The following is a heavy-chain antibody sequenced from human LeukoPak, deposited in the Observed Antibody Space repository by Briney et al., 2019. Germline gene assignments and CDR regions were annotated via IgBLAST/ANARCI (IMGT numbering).Heavy chain of an antibody. D-gene: IGHD6-19*01. V-gene: IGHV4-59*01. J-gene: IGHJ4*02. CDR2: ISYSGST. CDR3: ARDGRAGSLFAY. Sequence: MSSETLSLTCAVYGGSFSGYYWSWIRQPPGKGLEWVGYISYSGSTNYNPSLKSRVTISVDTSKNQFSLKLSTVTAADTAIYYCARDGRAGSLFAYWGQGTLVTVSS. CDR1: GGSFSGYY.